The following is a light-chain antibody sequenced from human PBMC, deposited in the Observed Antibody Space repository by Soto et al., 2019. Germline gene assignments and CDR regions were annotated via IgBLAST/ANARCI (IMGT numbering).Light chain of an antibody. CDR2: RAS. CDR1: QSVSNT. J-gene: IGKJ2*01. Sequence: EIVMTQSPATLSVSPGERATLSCRASQSVSNTLAWYQQKRGQAPRLLIYRASIRAPGIPARFSGGGSGTEFTLTISSLQSEDFAVYYCQQYNNWPYTFGQGTKVDSK. CDR3: QQYNNWPYT. V-gene: IGKV3-15*01.